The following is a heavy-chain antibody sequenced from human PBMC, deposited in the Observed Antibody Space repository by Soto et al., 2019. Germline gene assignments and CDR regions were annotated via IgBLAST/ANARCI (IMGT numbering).Heavy chain of an antibody. CDR1: GFTFSSCA. J-gene: IGHJ4*02. CDR3: AKDKPGAGSQWLVPI. CDR2: ISDSGGST. V-gene: IGHV3-23*01. Sequence: PGGSLRLSCAASGFTFSSCAMTWVRQAPGMGLQWVSTISDSGGSTYYADSVRGRFTISRDNSKNTLYLQLNSLGAEDTAVYYCAKDKPGAGSQWLVPIWGRGTLVTVS. D-gene: IGHD6-19*01.